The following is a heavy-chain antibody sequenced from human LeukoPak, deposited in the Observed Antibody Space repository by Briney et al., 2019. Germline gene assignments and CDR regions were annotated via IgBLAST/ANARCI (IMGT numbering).Heavy chain of an antibody. J-gene: IGHJ4*02. D-gene: IGHD3-3*02. CDR1: GFTFSSYW. CDR3: ARDARVVLDY. V-gene: IGHV3-7*01. Sequence: GGSLRLSCTASGFTFSSYWMSWVRQAPGKGLEWVANMNLDGSEKYYVNSVKGRFTISRDSAKNSLFLQMNSLRAEDTAAYYCARDARVVLDYWGLGTLVTVSS. CDR2: MNLDGSEK.